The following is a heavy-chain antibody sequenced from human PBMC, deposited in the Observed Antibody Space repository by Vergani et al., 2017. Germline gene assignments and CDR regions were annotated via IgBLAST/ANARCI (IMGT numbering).Heavy chain of an antibody. CDR2: IYHSGST. CDR1: GYSISSGYY. D-gene: IGHD6-19*01. CDR3: ARDYSSGYNWFDP. J-gene: IGHJ5*02. V-gene: IGHV4-38-2*02. Sequence: QVQLQESGPGLVKPSGTLSLTCTVSGYSISSGYYWGWIRQPPGKGLEWIGSIYHSGSTYYNPSLKSRVTISVDTSKNQFSLKLSSVTAADTAVYYCARDYSSGYNWFDPWGQGTLVTVSS.